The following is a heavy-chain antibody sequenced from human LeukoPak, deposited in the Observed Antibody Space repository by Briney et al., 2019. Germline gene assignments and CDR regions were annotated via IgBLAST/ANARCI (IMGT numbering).Heavy chain of an antibody. CDR3: ARDGYDVDTAMVVPCDY. CDR1: GFTFSSYS. Sequence: GGSLRLSCAASGFTFSSYSMNWVRQAPGKGLEWVSSISSSSSYIYYADSVKGRFTISRDNAKNSLYLQMNSLRAEDTAVYYCARDGYDVDTAMVVPCDYWGQGTLVTVSS. V-gene: IGHV3-21*01. J-gene: IGHJ4*02. CDR2: ISSSSSYI. D-gene: IGHD5-18*01.